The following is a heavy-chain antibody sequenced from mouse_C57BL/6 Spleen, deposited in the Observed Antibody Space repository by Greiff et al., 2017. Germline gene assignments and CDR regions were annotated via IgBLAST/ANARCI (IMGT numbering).Heavy chain of an antibody. CDR1: GYTFTEYT. CDR3: ARHEDGPILKGGGAMDY. Sequence: VQLQQSGAELVKPGASVKLSCKASGYTFTEYTIHWVKQRSGQGLEWIGWFYPGSGSIKYNEKFKDKDTLTADKSSSTVYMELSRLTSEDSAVYFCARHEDGPILKGGGAMDYWGQGTSVTVSS. J-gene: IGHJ4*01. V-gene: IGHV1-62-2*01. CDR2: FYPGSGSI.